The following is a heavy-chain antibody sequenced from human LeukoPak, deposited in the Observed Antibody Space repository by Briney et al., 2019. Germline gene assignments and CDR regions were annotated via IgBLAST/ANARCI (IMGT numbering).Heavy chain of an antibody. V-gene: IGHV3-9*01. CDR3: ARGDDYNRRFFDY. J-gene: IGHJ4*02. CDR2: ISWNSGSV. Sequence: GRSLRLFCAASGFTFDDYAMHWVRQAPGKGLEWVSGISWNSGSVGYADSVKGRFTISRDNAKNSLYLQMNSLKTEDTAVYYCARGDDYNRRFFDYWGQGTLVTVSS. D-gene: IGHD5-24*01. CDR1: GFTFDDYA.